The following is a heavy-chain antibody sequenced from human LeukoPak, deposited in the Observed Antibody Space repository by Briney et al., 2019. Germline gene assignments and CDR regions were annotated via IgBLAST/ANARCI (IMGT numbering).Heavy chain of an antibody. CDR2: MNPNSGDR. Sequence: SVKLSCNASGYTFTTYDVNCLRRATGPALGWRGWMNPNSGDRGYAQKFQGRVSITSETSISTAYMELSSLTSEATAVYYCASAWGTGCFDPWGQGTLVTVSS. CDR3: ASAWGTGCFDP. J-gene: IGHJ5*02. V-gene: IGHV1-8*03. D-gene: IGHD1-1*01. CDR1: GYTFTTYD.